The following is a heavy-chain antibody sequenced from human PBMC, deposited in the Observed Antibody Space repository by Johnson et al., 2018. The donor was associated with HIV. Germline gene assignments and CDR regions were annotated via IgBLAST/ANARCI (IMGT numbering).Heavy chain of an antibody. D-gene: IGHD2-21*02. CDR1: GFTFSSYG. V-gene: IGHV3-23*04. Sequence: VQLVESGGGVVQPGRSLRLSCAASGFTFSSYGMHWVRQAPGKGLEWVSAISGSGGSTYYADSVKGRFTISRDNSKNTLYLQMNSLRAEDTAVYYCARAPRAFCDGDCYPNAFGIWGQGTMVTVSS. J-gene: IGHJ3*02. CDR2: ISGSGGST. CDR3: ARAPRAFCDGDCYPNAFGI.